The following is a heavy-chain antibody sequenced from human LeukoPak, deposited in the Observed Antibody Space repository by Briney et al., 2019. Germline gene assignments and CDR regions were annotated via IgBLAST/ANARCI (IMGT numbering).Heavy chain of an antibody. CDR1: GYTFTSYG. V-gene: IGHV1-18*01. CDR2: ISAYNGNT. Sequence: ASVKVSCKASGYTFTSYGISWVRQAPGQGLEWMGWISAYNGNTNYAQKLQGRVTMTTDTSTSTAYMELRSLRSDDTAVYYCARDGERTTVTTFLYWGQGTLVTVSS. J-gene: IGHJ4*02. CDR3: ARDGERTTVTTFLY. D-gene: IGHD4-17*01.